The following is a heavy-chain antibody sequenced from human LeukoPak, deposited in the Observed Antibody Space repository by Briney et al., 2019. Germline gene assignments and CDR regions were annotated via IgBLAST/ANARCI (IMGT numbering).Heavy chain of an antibody. J-gene: IGHJ4*02. CDR3: ARVYKYSSSSPLVY. CDR2: INPNSGGT. CDR1: GYTFTGYY. V-gene: IGHV1-2*02. Sequence: ASVKVSCKASGYTFTGYYMHWVRQAPGQGLGWMGWINPNSGGTNYAQKFQGRVTMTRDTSISTAYMELSRLRSDDTAVYYCARVYKYSSSSPLVYWGQGTLATVSS. D-gene: IGHD6-6*01.